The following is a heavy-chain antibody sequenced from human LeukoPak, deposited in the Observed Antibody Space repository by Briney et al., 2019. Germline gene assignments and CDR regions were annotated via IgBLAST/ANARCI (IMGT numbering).Heavy chain of an antibody. CDR1: GYTFSSCA. CDR3: AIHPSDSSGYFSY. CDR2: IDTKTGNP. V-gene: IGHV7-4-1*02. Sequence: ASVTVSCKASGYTFSSCAINWVRQAPGQGLEYMGWIDTKTGNPTYAQGFTGRFVFSLDTSVSTAYLQISSLKAEDTAVYYCAIHPSDSSGYFSYWGQGALVTVSS. D-gene: IGHD3-22*01. J-gene: IGHJ4*02.